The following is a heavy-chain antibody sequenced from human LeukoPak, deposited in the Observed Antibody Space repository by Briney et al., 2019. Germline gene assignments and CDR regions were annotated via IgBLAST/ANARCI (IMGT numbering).Heavy chain of an antibody. CDR2: INEDGSGT. D-gene: IGHD7-27*01. CDR3: ARDFSGEFDY. Sequence: GGSLRLSCAASGFKFGNYPMNWIRRAPGQGLEWVANINEDGSGTYYVDSVMGRFTISRDNVRNSLYLQMDSLRVEDTATYYCARDFSGEFDYWGQGTLVTVST. V-gene: IGHV3-7*01. J-gene: IGHJ4*02. CDR1: GFKFGNYP.